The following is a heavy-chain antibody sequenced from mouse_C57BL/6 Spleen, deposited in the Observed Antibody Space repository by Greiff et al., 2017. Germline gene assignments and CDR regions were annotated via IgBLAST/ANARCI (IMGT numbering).Heavy chain of an antibody. D-gene: IGHD2-1*01. V-gene: IGHV1-61*01. CDR2: IYPSDSET. Sequence: QVQLKQSGAELVRPGSSVKLSCKASGYTFTSYWMDWVKQRPGQGLEWIGNIYPSDSETHYNQKFKDKATLTVDKSSSTAYMQLSSLTSEDSAVYYCARNGNYGLSDYWGQGTTLTVSA. J-gene: IGHJ2*01. CDR3: ARNGNYGLSDY. CDR1: GYTFTSYW.